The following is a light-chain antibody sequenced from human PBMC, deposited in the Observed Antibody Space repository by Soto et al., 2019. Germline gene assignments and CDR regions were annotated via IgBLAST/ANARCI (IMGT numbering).Light chain of an antibody. CDR1: QSVSSN. J-gene: IGKJ2*01. CDR2: VAS. Sequence: EIVMTQSPATLSVSPGERATLSCRASQSVSSNLAWYQQRPGQAPRLLIYVASARATGIPARFSGSGSGTEFTLTISSLQSEDFAVYYCQQYNNWPPMYTFGQGTKLESK. V-gene: IGKV3-15*01. CDR3: QQYNNWPPMYT.